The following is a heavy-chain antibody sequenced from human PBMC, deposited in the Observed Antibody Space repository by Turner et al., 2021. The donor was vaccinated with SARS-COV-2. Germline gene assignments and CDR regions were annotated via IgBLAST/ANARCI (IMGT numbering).Heavy chain of an antibody. CDR3: ARDPSKIQLWLHYYFDY. Sequence: EVQLVELGGGLVQPGGSQRFSGTPSGIPFSSYSMNWVRQAPGKGLEWVSYISSSSSTIYYADSVKGRFTISRDNAKNSLYLQMNSLRAEDTAVYYCARDPSKIQLWLHYYFDYWGQGTLVTVSS. J-gene: IGHJ4*02. CDR2: ISSSSSTI. CDR1: GIPFSSYS. D-gene: IGHD5-18*01. V-gene: IGHV3-48*01.